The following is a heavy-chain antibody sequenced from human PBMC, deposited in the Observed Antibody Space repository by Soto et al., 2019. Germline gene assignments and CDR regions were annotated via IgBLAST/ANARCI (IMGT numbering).Heavy chain of an antibody. V-gene: IGHV4-59*01. J-gene: IGHJ4*02. Sequence: ETLSLTCTVSGGSISSYYWSWIRQPPGKGLEWIGYIYYSGSTNYNPSLKSRVTISVDTSKNQFSLKLSSVTAADTAVYYCAQTNSGSYYFDYWGQGTLVTVSS. CDR1: GGSISSYY. D-gene: IGHD1-26*01. CDR2: IYYSGST. CDR3: AQTNSGSYYFDY.